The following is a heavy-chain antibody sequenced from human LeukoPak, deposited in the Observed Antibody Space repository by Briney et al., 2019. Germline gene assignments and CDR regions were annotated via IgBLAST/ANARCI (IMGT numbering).Heavy chain of an antibody. Sequence: SETLSLTCTVSGGSISSYYWSWIRQPAGKGLEWIGRIYTSGSTNYNPSLKSRVTMSVDTSKNQFSLKPSSVTAADTAVYYCAREFRALITGTTSWFDPWGQGTLVTVSS. CDR2: IYTSGST. D-gene: IGHD1-7*01. CDR1: GGSISSYY. J-gene: IGHJ5*02. CDR3: AREFRALITGTTSWFDP. V-gene: IGHV4-4*07.